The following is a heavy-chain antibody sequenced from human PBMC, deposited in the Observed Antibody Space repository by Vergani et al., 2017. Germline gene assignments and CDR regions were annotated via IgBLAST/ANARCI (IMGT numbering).Heavy chain of an antibody. CDR3: AKSEAAVLPYYFDY. J-gene: IGHJ4*02. V-gene: IGHV3-23*01. D-gene: IGHD6-13*01. CDR2: ISGSGGST. CDR1: GLTFTSYT. Sequence: EVQLLESGGRLGQPGGSLRLSCAASGLTFTSYTMTWVRQAPGKGLEWVSAISGSGGSTYYADSVKGRFTISRDNSKNTLYLQMNSLRAEDTAVYYCAKSEAAVLPYYFDYWGQGTLVTVSS.